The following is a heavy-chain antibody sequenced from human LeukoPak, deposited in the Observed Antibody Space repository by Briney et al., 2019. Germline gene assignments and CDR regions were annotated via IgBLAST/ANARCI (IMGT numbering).Heavy chain of an antibody. CDR1: GXTFSSYS. Sequence: GGSLRLSCAASGXTFSSYSMNWVRQAPGKGLEWVSSISSSSSYIYYADSVKGRFTISRDNAKNSLYLQMNSLRAEDTAVYYCARRPTVTTPLTAWGQGTLVTVSS. V-gene: IGHV3-21*04. J-gene: IGHJ5*02. CDR3: ARRPTVTTPLTA. D-gene: IGHD4-17*01. CDR2: ISSSSSYI.